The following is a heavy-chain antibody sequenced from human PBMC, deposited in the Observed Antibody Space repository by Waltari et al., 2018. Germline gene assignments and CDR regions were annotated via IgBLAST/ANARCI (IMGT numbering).Heavy chain of an antibody. J-gene: IGHJ4*02. V-gene: IGHV3-20*04. D-gene: IGHD4-17*01. Sequence: DVKVVESGGTVVRPGGSLRLSCVASGFILDDYGMGWVRQVLGKGLEWVSGMNGNGGRTAYADSVKGRFIISRDNGKNSVFLQLNSLRVEDTALYYCARRKFADYHLDYWGQGTLVTVSS. CDR2: MNGNGGRT. CDR3: ARRKFADYHLDY. CDR1: GFILDDYG.